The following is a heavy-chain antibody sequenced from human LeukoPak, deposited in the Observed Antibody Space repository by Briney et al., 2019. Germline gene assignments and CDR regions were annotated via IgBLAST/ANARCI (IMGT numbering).Heavy chain of an antibody. Sequence: GWSLRLCCAASGLTFSSYGMDWVRKAPAMVLKCVAFIRYDESKRFYGDSVKGRFTVSRDNSKNTLYLQMNSLRAEDTAVYYCAKSHLPNSYSGTYYCDCWGQGTQVTVSS. CDR1: GLTFSSYG. V-gene: IGHV3-30*02. J-gene: IGHJ4*02. CDR3: AKSHLPNSYSGTYYCDC. D-gene: IGHD1-26*01. CDR2: IRYDESKR.